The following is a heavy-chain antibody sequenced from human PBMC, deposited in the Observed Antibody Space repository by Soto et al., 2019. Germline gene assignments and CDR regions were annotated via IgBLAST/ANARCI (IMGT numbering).Heavy chain of an antibody. CDR1: GVSISSQY. CDR3: ERVHFWSAYGDY. Sequence: SETRSLTCIVSGVSISSQYWIWFRRPPGKGLEWIGYIYYSGSTNYNPALKSRVALSEDTANNQFSLKLSSVTAAATPVYHPERVHFWSAYGDYWGQGIQVTVSS. D-gene: IGHD3-3*01. V-gene: IGHV4-59*11. CDR2: IYYSGST. J-gene: IGHJ4*02.